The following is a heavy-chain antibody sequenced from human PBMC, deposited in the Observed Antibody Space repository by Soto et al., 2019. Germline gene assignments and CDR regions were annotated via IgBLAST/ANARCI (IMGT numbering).Heavy chain of an antibody. D-gene: IGHD1-20*01. CDR2: INHSGIT. CDR1: GGSFSGYF. Sequence: SETLSLTCTVSGGSFSGYFWTWIRQPPGKGLEWLEEINHSGITNYNPSVESRVSMSVDTSKNQFYLRLYSVTAADTAVYYCVRGPYNYNPRYFHXWGQGTLVTVSX. V-gene: IGHV4-34*01. CDR3: VRGPYNYNPRYFHX. J-gene: IGHJ4*02.